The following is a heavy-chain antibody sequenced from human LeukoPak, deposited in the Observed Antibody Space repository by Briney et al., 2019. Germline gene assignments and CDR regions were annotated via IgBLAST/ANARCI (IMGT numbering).Heavy chain of an antibody. Sequence: ASVKVSCKASGGTFSSYAISWVRQAPGQGLEWMGGIIPIFGTANYAQKFQGRVTITADESTSTAYMELSSLRSEDTAVYYRARDPDYGGKRGDYWGQGTLVTVSS. CDR2: IIPIFGTA. V-gene: IGHV1-69*01. J-gene: IGHJ4*02. D-gene: IGHD4-23*01. CDR1: GGTFSSYA. CDR3: ARDPDYGGKRGDY.